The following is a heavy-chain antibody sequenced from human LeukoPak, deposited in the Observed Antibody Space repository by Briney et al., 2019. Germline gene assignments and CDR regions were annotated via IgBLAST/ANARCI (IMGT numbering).Heavy chain of an antibody. CDR3: ARDTWKAYFDSGTYQTTYYGMDF. D-gene: IGHD3-10*01. V-gene: IGHV4-59*01. CDR2: IHYSGSA. CDR1: GGSISSFY. J-gene: IGHJ6*02. Sequence: SETLSLTCAVSGGSISSFYWSWVRQPPGKGLEWIGNIHYSGSANYNPSLRSRVTISVDTSKTQFSLRLTSVTAADMAVYYCARDTWKAYFDSGTYQTTYYGMDFWGQGTTVTVSS.